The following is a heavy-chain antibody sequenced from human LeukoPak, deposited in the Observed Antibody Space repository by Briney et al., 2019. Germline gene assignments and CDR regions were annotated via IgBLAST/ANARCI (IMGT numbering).Heavy chain of an antibody. CDR2: INPNSGGT. Sequence: ASVKVSCKASGYTFTGYYMHWVRQAPGQGLEWMGWINPNSGGTNYAQKFQGRVTMSRDTSISTAYMELSRLRSDDTAVYYCARDRSGDSSGYYGENWFDPWGQGTLVIVSS. CDR3: ARDRSGDSSGYYGENWFDP. V-gene: IGHV1-2*02. CDR1: GYTFTGYY. D-gene: IGHD3-22*01. J-gene: IGHJ5*02.